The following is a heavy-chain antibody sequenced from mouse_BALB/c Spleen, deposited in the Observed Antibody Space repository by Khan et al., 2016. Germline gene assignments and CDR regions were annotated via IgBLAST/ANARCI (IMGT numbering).Heavy chain of an antibody. J-gene: IGHJ3*01. V-gene: IGHV9-2-1*01. CDR3: AGGNYVWFAY. CDR2: INTETGEP. CDR1: GYTFTDYS. D-gene: IGHD2-1*01. Sequence: QIQLVQSGPELKKPGETVKISCKASGYTFTDYSMHWVKQAPGKGLKWMGWINTETGEPTYADDFKGRFAFSLETSDSTAYLQINNLKNEDTATYFCAGGNYVWFAYWGQGTLVTVSA.